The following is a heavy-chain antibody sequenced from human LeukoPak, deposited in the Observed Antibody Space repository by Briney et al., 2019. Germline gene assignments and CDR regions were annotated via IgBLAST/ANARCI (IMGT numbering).Heavy chain of an antibody. CDR3: ARKASEMVRGVIGEDNWFDP. D-gene: IGHD3-10*01. CDR2: INPNSGGT. V-gene: IGHV1-2*02. CDR1: GYTFTGYY. Sequence: GGSLRLSCAASGYTFTGYYMHWVRQAPGQGLEWMGWINPNSGGTNYAQKFQGRVTMTRDTSISTAYMELSRLRSDDTAVYYCARKASEMVRGVIGEDNWFDPWGQGTLVTVSS. J-gene: IGHJ5*02.